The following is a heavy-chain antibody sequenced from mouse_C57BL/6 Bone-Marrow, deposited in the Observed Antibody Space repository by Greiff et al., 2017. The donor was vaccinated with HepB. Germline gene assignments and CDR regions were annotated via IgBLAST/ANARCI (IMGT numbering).Heavy chain of an antibody. D-gene: IGHD1-1*01. CDR2: IDPSDSYT. J-gene: IGHJ4*01. CDR1: GYTFTSYW. Sequence: QVQLQQPGAELVMPGASVKLSCKASGYTFTSYWMHWVKQRPGQGLEWIGEIDPSDSYTNYNQKFKGKSTLTVDKSSSTAYMQLSSLTSKDSAVYYCARPSYYRAMDYWGQGTSVTVSS. V-gene: IGHV1-69*01. CDR3: ARPSYYRAMDY.